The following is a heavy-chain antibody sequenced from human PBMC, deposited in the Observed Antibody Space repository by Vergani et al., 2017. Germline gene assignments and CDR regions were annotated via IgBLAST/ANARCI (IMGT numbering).Heavy chain of an antibody. Sequence: EVQLVESGGGLVKPGGSLRLSCAASGFTFSSYSMNWVRQAPGKGLGWVSSISISSSDIYSADSVKGRFTISRDNAKNSLYLQMNSLRAEDTAVYYCARTSTVYYYGSESSDFDYWGQGTLVTVSS. J-gene: IGHJ4*02. D-gene: IGHD3-10*01. V-gene: IGHV3-21*01. CDR1: GFTFSSYS. CDR3: ARTSTVYYYGSESSDFDY. CDR2: ISISSSDI.